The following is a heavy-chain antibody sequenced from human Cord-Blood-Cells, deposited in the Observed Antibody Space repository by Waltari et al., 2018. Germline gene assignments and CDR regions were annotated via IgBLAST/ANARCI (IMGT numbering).Heavy chain of an antibody. CDR1: GFTFSSYW. J-gene: IGHJ3*02. V-gene: IGHV3-7*01. D-gene: IGHD3-9*01. Sequence: EVQLVESGGGLVQPGGSLRLSCAASGFTFSSYWMSWVRQAPGKGLEWVANIKQDGSEKYYVDSVKGRFTSSRDNAKNSLYLQMNSLRAEDTAVYYCASYYDILTGYDAFDIWGQGTMVTVSS. CDR3: ASYYDILTGYDAFDI. CDR2: IKQDGSEK.